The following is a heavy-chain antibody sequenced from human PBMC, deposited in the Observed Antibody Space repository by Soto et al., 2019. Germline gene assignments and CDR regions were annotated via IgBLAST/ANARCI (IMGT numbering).Heavy chain of an antibody. V-gene: IGHV3-30-3*01. CDR1: GFTFSSYA. Sequence: QVQLVESGGGVVQPGRSLRLSCAASGFTFSSYAMHWVRQAPGKGLEWVAVISYDGSNKYDADSVKGRFTSSRDNSKNTLYLQMNSLRAEDTAVYYCASPIPCSGGRCYHPGGQGTLVTVSS. D-gene: IGHD2-15*01. CDR2: ISYDGSNK. CDR3: ASPIPCSGGRCYHP. J-gene: IGHJ4*02.